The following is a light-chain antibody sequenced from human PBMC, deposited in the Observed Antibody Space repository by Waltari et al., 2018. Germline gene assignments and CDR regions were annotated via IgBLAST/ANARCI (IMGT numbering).Light chain of an antibody. CDR2: KAV. J-gene: IGKJ1*01. Sequence: DIQLTQSPSTLSASVGARVTITCRATESINTWLAWYQQKPGKAPKLLISKAVNLEGGVPSRFSGGGSGTEFTLSISSLQPDDFATYYCQQYKSPPWTFGQGTKV. CDR3: QQYKSPPWT. CDR1: ESINTW. V-gene: IGKV1-5*03.